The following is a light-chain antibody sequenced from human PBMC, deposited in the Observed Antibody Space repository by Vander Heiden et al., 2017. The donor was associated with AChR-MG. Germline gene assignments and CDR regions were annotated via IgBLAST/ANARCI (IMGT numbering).Light chain of an antibody. CDR3: QVWDSSSDHVV. CDR1: NIGSKR. V-gene: IGLV3-21*02. J-gene: IGLJ2*01. CDR2: DDS. Sequence: SYVLTPPPPVSVAPGQTARLTCGGNNIGSKRVHWYQQKPGQAPVLVIYDDSDRPSGIPERFSGSNSGNTATLTISRVEAGDEADYYCQVWDSSSDHVVFGGGTKLTVL.